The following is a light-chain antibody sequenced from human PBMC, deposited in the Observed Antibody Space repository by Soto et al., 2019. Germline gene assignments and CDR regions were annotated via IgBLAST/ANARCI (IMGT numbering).Light chain of an antibody. CDR3: QQYHYWPPKVT. V-gene: IGKV3-15*01. CDR2: GAS. Sequence: DIVMTQSPATLSVSPGERATLSCRASQSINTNLAWYQQKPGQAPRLLIYGASTRATVIPARFSGSGSGTEFTLTISGLQADDFAVYYCQQYHYWPPKVTFGPGTRVDI. CDR1: QSINTN. J-gene: IGKJ3*01.